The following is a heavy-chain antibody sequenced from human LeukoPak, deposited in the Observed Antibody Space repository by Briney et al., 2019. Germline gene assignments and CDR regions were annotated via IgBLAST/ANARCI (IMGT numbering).Heavy chain of an antibody. Sequence: SETLSLTCAVYGGSFSGYYWSWIRQPPGKGLEWIGEINHSGSTNYNPSLKSRVTISVDTSKNQFSLKLSSVTDGDTDVYYYARARLMSCSSTSCYKRGWFDPWGQGTLVTVSS. J-gene: IGHJ5*02. V-gene: IGHV4-34*01. D-gene: IGHD2-2*02. CDR1: GGSFSGYY. CDR2: INHSGST. CDR3: ARARLMSCSSTSCYKRGWFDP.